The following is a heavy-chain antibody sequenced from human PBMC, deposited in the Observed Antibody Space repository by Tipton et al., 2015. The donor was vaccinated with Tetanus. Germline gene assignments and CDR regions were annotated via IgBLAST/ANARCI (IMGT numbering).Heavy chain of an antibody. Sequence: SLRLSCAASGFTFSSYSMNWVRQAPGKGLEWVSSISSSSSYIYYADSVKGRFTISRDNSKNTLYLQMNSLRAEDTAVYYCARGRERCRGTNCHRATDYWGQGTLVTVSS. CDR1: GFTFSSYS. V-gene: IGHV3-21*04. J-gene: IGHJ4*02. CDR3: ARGRERCRGTNCHRATDY. D-gene: IGHD2-2*01. CDR2: ISSSSSYI.